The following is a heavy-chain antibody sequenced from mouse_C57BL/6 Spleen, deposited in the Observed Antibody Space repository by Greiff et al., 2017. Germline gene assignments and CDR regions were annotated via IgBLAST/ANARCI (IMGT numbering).Heavy chain of an antibody. CDR1: GFTFSSYA. Sequence: EVKVVESGEGLVKPGGSLKLSCAASGFTFSSYAMSWVRQTPEKRLEWVAYISSGGDYIYYADTVKGRFTISRDNARNTLYLQMSSLKSEDTAMYYCTREDGSPPFAYWGQGTLVTVSA. J-gene: IGHJ3*01. CDR2: ISSGGDYI. CDR3: TREDGSPPFAY. D-gene: IGHD1-1*01. V-gene: IGHV5-9-1*02.